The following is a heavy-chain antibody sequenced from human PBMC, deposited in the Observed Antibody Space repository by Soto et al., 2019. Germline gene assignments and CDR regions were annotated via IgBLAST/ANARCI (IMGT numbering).Heavy chain of an antibody. CDR3: ARITMVRGVTLTWFDP. CDR1: GGSISSSSYY. V-gene: IGHV4-39*07. D-gene: IGHD3-10*01. Sequence: SETLSLTCIVSGGSISSSSYYWGWIRQPPGKGLEWIGEINHSGSTNYNPSLKSRVTISVDTSKNQFSLKLSSVTAADTAVFYCARITMVRGVTLTWFDPWGQGTLVTVSP. J-gene: IGHJ5*02. CDR2: INHSGST.